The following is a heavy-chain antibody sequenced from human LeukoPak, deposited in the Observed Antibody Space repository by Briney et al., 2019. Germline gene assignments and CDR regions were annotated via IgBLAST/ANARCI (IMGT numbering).Heavy chain of an antibody. J-gene: IGHJ3*02. Sequence: ASVKVSCKASGYTFTSYGINWVRQAPGQGLEWMGWISAYNGNTNYAQKLQGRVTMTTDTSTSTAYMELRSLRSDDTAVYYCARYRPYSSGWPDAFDIWGQGTMVTVSS. V-gene: IGHV1-18*01. CDR3: ARYRPYSSGWPDAFDI. CDR2: ISAYNGNT. D-gene: IGHD6-19*01. CDR1: GYTFTSYG.